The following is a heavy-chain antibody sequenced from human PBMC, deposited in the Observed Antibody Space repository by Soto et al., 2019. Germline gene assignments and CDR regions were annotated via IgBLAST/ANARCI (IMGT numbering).Heavy chain of an antibody. CDR1: GDSVSSNSAA. CDR3: AREVHYYDSSGYPFDY. D-gene: IGHD3-22*01. J-gene: IGHJ4*02. V-gene: IGHV6-1*01. Sequence: QSQTLSLTCAISGDSVSSNSAAWNWIRQSPSRGLEWLGRTYYRSKWYNDYAVSVKSRITINPDTSKNQFSLQLNSVTPEDTAVYYCAREVHYYDSSGYPFDYWGQGTLVTVSS. CDR2: TYYRSKWYN.